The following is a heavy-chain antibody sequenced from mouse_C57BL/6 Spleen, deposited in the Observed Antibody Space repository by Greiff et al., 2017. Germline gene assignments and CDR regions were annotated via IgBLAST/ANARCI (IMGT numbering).Heavy chain of an antibody. J-gene: IGHJ4*01. V-gene: IGHV1-42*01. Sequence: EVQLQQSGPELVKPGASVKISCKASGYSFTGYSMNWVKQSPEKSLEWIGEINPSTGGTTYNQKFKAKATLTVDKSSSTAYMKLKSLTSEDAAVYYCARSPLRGSSYGRAMDYWGQGTSVTVSS. CDR1: GYSFTGYS. CDR2: INPSTGGT. D-gene: IGHD1-1*01. CDR3: ARSPLRGSSYGRAMDY.